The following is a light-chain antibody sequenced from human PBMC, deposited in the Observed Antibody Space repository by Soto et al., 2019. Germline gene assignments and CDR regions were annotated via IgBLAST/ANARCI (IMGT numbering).Light chain of an antibody. CDR3: LQHDTYPLT. J-gene: IGKJ4*01. V-gene: IGKV1-17*01. Sequence: DIEMTQSPSSLSASVGDRVTITCRASQVIRNNLGWFQQKPGKAPERLIHAASTLQSGVPSRFRGSGSGTQFTLTISSLQPEDVATYYCLQHDTYPLTFGGGTKVAIK. CDR2: AAS. CDR1: QVIRNN.